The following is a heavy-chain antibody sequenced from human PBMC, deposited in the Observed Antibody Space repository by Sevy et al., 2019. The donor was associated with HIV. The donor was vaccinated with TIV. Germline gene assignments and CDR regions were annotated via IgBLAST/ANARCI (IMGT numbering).Heavy chain of an antibody. V-gene: IGHV4-38-2*01. Sequence: SETLSLTCAVSGYSISSDYYWGWIRQPPGKGLEWIGSIYHSGYSYYNPSLKSRVTISVDTSKNQFSLKLSSVTAADTAVYYCARAIGTQVAGLYYFDYWGLGTLVTVSS. CDR3: ARAIGTQVAGLYYFDY. J-gene: IGHJ4*02. D-gene: IGHD6-19*01. CDR1: GYSISSDYY. CDR2: IYHSGYS.